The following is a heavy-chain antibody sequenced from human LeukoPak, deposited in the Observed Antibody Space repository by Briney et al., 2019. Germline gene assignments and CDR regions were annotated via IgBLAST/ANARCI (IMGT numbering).Heavy chain of an antibody. J-gene: IGHJ5*02. CDR3: ARVGSGYCSSTSCGNWFDP. Sequence: EASVKVSCKASGYTFTSYYMHWVRQAPGQGLAWMGIINPSGGSTSYAQKFQGRVTMTRDTSTSTVYMELSSLRSEDTAVYYCARVGSGYCSSTSCGNWFDPWGQGTLVTVSS. D-gene: IGHD2-2*01. V-gene: IGHV1-46*01. CDR1: GYTFTSYY. CDR2: INPSGGST.